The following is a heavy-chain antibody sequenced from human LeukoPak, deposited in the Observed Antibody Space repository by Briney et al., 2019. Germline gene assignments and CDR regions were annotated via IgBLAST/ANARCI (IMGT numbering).Heavy chain of an antibody. D-gene: IGHD3-22*01. CDR1: GYTFTSYG. CDR2: ISAYNGNT. Sequence: ASVKVSCKASGYTFTSYGISWVRQAPGQGLEWMGWISAYNGNTNYAQKLQGRVTMTTDTSTSTAYMELRSLRSDDTAVYYCARDRSIYDSSGLEIDYWGQGTLVTVSS. J-gene: IGHJ4*02. CDR3: ARDRSIYDSSGLEIDY. V-gene: IGHV1-18*01.